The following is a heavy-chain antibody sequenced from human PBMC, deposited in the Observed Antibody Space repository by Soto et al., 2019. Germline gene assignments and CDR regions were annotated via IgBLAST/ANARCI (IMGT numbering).Heavy chain of an antibody. Sequence: QVQLQQWGAGLLKPSETLSLTCAVHGGSFTGYYWSWIRQPPGKALEWVGEINHGGSTNYNPSLKSRVTISLDTSKNQFSLNLTSVTAADTAFYYCTRVPMTYYGAGTYGYFDSWGQGTLVTVSS. V-gene: IGHV4-34*01. CDR3: TRVPMTYYGAGTYGYFDS. J-gene: IGHJ4*02. CDR1: GGSFTGYY. CDR2: INHGGST. D-gene: IGHD3-10*01.